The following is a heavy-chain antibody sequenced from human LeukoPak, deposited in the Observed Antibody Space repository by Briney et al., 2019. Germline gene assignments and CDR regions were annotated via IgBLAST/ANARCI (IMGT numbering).Heavy chain of an antibody. V-gene: IGHV3-30*04. CDR3: ARDGRAIGIWDIVVVVAATRHGMDV. CDR1: GFTFSSYA. J-gene: IGHJ6*02. CDR2: ISYDGSNK. D-gene: IGHD2-15*01. Sequence: GGSLRLSCAASGFTFSSYAMHWVRQAPGKGLEWVAVISYDGSNKYYADSVKGRFTIYRDNSKNTLYLQMNSLRAEDTAVYYCARDGRAIGIWDIVVVVAATRHGMDVWGQGTTVTVSS.